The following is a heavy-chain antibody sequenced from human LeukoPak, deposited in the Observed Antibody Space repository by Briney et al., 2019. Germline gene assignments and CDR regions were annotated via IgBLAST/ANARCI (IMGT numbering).Heavy chain of an antibody. J-gene: IGHJ4*02. CDR3: ASRHRWSGYSYF. D-gene: IGHD5-18*01. CDR2: INHSGST. CDR1: GGSFRGYY. V-gene: IGHV4-34*01. Sequence: SETLSLTCAVYGGSFRGYYWSWIRQPPGKGLEWIGEINHSGSTNYNPSLKSRVTISVDTSKNQFSLKLSSVTAADTAVYYCASRHRWSGYSYFWGQGTLVTVSS.